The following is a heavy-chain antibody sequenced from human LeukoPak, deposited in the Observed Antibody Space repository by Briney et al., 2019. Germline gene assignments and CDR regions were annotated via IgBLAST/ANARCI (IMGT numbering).Heavy chain of an antibody. CDR1: GGSFSSYY. CDR3: ATLTTVVTAYYFDH. J-gene: IGHJ4*02. D-gene: IGHD4-23*01. V-gene: IGHV4-59*08. Sequence: PSETLSLTCTVSGGSFSSYYWSWIRQPPGKGLEWIGYIYYSGNTNYNPSLKSRVTISVDTSKSQFSLKLTSVTAADTAVYYCATLTTVVTAYYFDHWGQGTLVTVSS. CDR2: IYYSGNT.